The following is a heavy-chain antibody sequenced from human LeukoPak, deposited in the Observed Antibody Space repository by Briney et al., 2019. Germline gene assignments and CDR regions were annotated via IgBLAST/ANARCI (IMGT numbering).Heavy chain of an antibody. CDR2: INHSGST. V-gene: IGHV4-34*01. D-gene: IGHD3-10*01. CDR3: ARGRPYYYGAFDI. Sequence: SETLSLTCAAYGGSFSGYYWSWIRQPPGKGLEWIGEINHSGSTNYNPSLKSRVTISVDTSKNQFSLKLSSVTAADTAVYYCARGRPYYYGAFDIWGQGTMVTVSS. CDR1: GGSFSGYY. J-gene: IGHJ3*02.